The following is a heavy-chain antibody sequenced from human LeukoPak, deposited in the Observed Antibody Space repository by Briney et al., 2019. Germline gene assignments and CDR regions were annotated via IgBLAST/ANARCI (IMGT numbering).Heavy chain of an antibody. CDR1: GGSISSYY. D-gene: IGHD2-2*01. J-gene: IGHJ3*02. V-gene: IGHV4-59*12. CDR3: ARWDLGYCSSTSCYSSHDAFDI. Sequence: PSETLSLTCTVSGGSISSYYWSWIRQPPGKGLEWIGYIYYSGSTNYNPSLKSRVTILKDMSRNHFSLRLTSVTAADTAVYYCARWDLGYCSSTSCYSSHDAFDIWGQGTMVTVSS. CDR2: IYYSGST.